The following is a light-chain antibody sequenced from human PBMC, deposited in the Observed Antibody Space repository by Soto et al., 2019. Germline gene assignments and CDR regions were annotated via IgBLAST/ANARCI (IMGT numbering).Light chain of an antibody. Sequence: QSALTQPASVSGSPGQSITISCTGTSSDVGGYNYVSWYQQHPGKAPKLMIYDVSNRPSGVSNRFSGSKSGNTASLTISGLQALYEADYYCSSYTSSSPLYVFGTGTKVTVL. J-gene: IGLJ1*01. CDR3: SSYTSSSPLYV. CDR1: SSDVGGYNY. CDR2: DVS. V-gene: IGLV2-14*01.